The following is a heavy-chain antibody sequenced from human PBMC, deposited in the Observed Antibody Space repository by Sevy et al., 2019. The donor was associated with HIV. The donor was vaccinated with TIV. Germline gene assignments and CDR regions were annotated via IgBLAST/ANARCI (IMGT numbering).Heavy chain of an antibody. Sequence: GGSLRLSCAASGFTFSSSIINWVRQAPGKGLEWVSSISGTGSTIYYADSEKGRFTISRDNAKNSLYLQMHSLRDEDTAVYYCARSDYGDYVGWFDPWGQGTLVTVSS. D-gene: IGHD4-17*01. CDR2: ISGTGSTI. CDR1: GFTFSSSI. CDR3: ARSDYGDYVGWFDP. V-gene: IGHV3-48*02. J-gene: IGHJ5*02.